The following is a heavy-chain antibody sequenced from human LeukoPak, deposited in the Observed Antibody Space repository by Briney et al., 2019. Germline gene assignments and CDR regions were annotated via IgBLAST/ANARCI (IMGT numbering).Heavy chain of an antibody. CDR2: SKSKTDGGTT. D-gene: IGHD2-2*01. CDR1: GFTLSSAW. J-gene: IGHJ5*02. Sequence: KSGGSLRLSCAGSGFTLSSAWMTWVRQAPGKGLEWAGLSKSKTDGGTTDYAAPVKGRFTISRDDSKNTLYLQMNSLKTEDTAVYYCAKYCISADCYANWFGPWGQGTLVTVSS. CDR3: AKYCISADCYANWFGP. V-gene: IGHV3-15*01.